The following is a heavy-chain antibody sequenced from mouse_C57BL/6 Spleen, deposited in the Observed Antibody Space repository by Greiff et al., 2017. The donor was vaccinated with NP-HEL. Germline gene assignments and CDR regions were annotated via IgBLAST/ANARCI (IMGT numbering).Heavy chain of an antibody. V-gene: IGHV1-82*01. D-gene: IGHD4-1*01. CDR3: ARGTGHWYFDV. Sequence: VKLQESGPELVKPGASVKISCKASGYAFSSSWMNWVKQRPGKGLEWIGRIYPGDGDTNYNGKFKGKATLTADKSSSTAYMQLSSLTSDDSAVYFCARGTGHWYFDVWGTGTTVTVSS. CDR2: IYPGDGDT. CDR1: GYAFSSSW. J-gene: IGHJ1*03.